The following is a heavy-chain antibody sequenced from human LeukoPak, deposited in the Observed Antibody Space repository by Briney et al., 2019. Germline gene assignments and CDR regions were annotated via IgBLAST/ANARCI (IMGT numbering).Heavy chain of an antibody. CDR3: ARSGGYSSSWSL. CDR2: ISNTGIT. D-gene: IGHD6-13*01. V-gene: IGHV4-59*01. CDR1: GVSISTYY. Sequence: SETLSLTCTASGVSISTYYWNWIRQPPGKGLEWIGYISNTGITTYNPSLKSRVTISVDTSKSQFSLKLSSVTAADTAVYYCARSGGYSSSWSLWGQGTLVTVSS. J-gene: IGHJ4*02.